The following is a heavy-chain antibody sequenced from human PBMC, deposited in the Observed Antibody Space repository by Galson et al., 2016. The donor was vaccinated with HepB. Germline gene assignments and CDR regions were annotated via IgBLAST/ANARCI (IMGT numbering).Heavy chain of an antibody. CDR2: IKHDGSAK. V-gene: IGHV3-7*01. J-gene: IGHJ6*02. D-gene: IGHD2-15*01. CDR1: GFSFSDYW. Sequence: SLRLSCAASGFSFSDYWMSWVRQAPGKGLEWVANIKHDGSAKYYVDSVPGRFTISRDNAKNSLYLEMNSLRAEDTAVYYCARETATPYFYYYGMDVWGQGTTVTVSS. CDR3: ARETATPYFYYYGMDV.